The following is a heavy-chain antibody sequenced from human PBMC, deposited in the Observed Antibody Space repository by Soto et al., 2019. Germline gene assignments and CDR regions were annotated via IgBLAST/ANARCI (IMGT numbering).Heavy chain of an antibody. CDR1: GFIFSDRY. D-gene: IGHD3-10*01. CDR3: ATIDMVEKFDP. V-gene: IGHV3-72*01. Sequence: EVQLVESGGGLVQPGGSLRLSCAASGFIFSDRYMDWVRQTPGKGLQWLGRIRNRANSYSTEYAASVRVRFTISRDDSNNLLYLHMISLKTEDTAVYYCATIDMVEKFDPRGQGILVTVSS. J-gene: IGHJ5*02. CDR2: IRNRANSYST.